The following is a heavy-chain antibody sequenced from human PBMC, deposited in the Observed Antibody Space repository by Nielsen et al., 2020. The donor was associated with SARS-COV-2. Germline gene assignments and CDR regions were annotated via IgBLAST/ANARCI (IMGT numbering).Heavy chain of an antibody. CDR2: IYYSGST. J-gene: IGHJ4*02. CDR1: GGSVSSGSYY. Sequence: SETLSLTCTVSGGSVSSGSYYWSWIRQPPGKGLEWIGYIYYSGSTNYNPSLKSRVTISVDTSKNQFSLKLSSVTAADTAVYYCARYSGYASAFDYWGQGTLVTVSS. D-gene: IGHD5-12*01. CDR3: ARYSGYASAFDY. V-gene: IGHV4-61*01.